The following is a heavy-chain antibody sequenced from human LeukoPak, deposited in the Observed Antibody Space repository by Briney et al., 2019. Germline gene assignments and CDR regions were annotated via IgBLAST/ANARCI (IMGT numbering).Heavy chain of an antibody. V-gene: IGHV4-4*02. J-gene: IGHJ4*02. CDR1: GGSITSTNW. CDR2: ISLTGRT. Sequence: SETLSLTCGVSGGSITSTNWWSWVRQPPGQGLEWIGEISLTGRTNYNPSLIGRVIMSLDESRDQLSLTLTSVTAADTAMYYCTRESGPYCPFGYWGQGTLVVVPS. D-gene: IGHD1-26*01. CDR3: TRESGPYCPFGY.